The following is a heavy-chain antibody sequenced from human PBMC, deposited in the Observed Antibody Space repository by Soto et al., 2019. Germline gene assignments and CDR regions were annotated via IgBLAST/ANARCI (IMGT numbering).Heavy chain of an antibody. V-gene: IGHV3-21*01. Sequence: GGSLRLSCAASGFTFSSYSMNWVRQAPGKGLEWVSSISSSSSYIYYADSVKGRFTISRDNAKNSLYLQMNSLRAEDTAVYYCARDLWSLNSSSTGMGGMDVWGQGTTVTVSS. CDR2: ISSSSSYI. CDR1: GFTFSSYS. J-gene: IGHJ6*02. CDR3: ARDLWSLNSSSTGMGGMDV. D-gene: IGHD6-6*01.